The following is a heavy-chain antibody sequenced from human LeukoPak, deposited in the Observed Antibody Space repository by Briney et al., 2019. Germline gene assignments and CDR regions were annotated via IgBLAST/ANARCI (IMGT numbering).Heavy chain of an antibody. Sequence: GESLKISCNASGYSFTTHWIGWVRQAPGKGLEWMVIIFPGDSDALYTPSFQVHVTFSVDKSINAAYLQWSSLKASDTAIYYCARSSFRGGIGAAGVDSWGQGTLVTVSS. V-gene: IGHV5-51*01. CDR1: GYSFTTHW. CDR2: IFPGDSDA. J-gene: IGHJ4*02. D-gene: IGHD6-13*01. CDR3: ARSSFRGGIGAAGVDS.